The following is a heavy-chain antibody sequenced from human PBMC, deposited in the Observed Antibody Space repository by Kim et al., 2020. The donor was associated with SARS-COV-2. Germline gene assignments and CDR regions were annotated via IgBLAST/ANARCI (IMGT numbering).Heavy chain of an antibody. D-gene: IGHD1-1*01. CDR3: ASGQLERRTYYGMDV. J-gene: IGHJ6*02. CDR2: IYYSGST. CDR1: GGSISSSSYY. V-gene: IGHV4-39*07. Sequence: SETLYLTCTVSGGSISSSSYYWGWIRQPPGKGLEWIGSIYYSGSTYYNPSLKSRVTISVDTSKNQFSLKLSSVTAADTAVYYCASGQLERRTYYGMDVWGQGTTVTVSS.